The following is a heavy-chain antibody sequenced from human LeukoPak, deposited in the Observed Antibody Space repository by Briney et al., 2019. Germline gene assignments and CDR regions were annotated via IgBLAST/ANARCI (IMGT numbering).Heavy chain of an antibody. Sequence: ASVKVSCKASGYTLSSYDINWLRQATGQGLEWMGWMNPNSGNTDFAQKFQGRITMTRDTSISTAYMELSSLRSEDTAVYYCARVWGSGWNQFDYWGQGTLVTVSS. D-gene: IGHD6-19*01. V-gene: IGHV1-8*01. J-gene: IGHJ4*02. CDR2: MNPNSGNT. CDR3: ARVWGSGWNQFDY. CDR1: GYTLSSYD.